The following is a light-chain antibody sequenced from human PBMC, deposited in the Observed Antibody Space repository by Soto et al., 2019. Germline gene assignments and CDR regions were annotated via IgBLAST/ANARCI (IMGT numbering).Light chain of an antibody. CDR3: QQADRVPFT. J-gene: IGKJ2*01. CDR1: QVIGSW. CDR2: AAD. Sequence: FQMTQSHPPVFASVGDRVPITCRASQVIGSWLVWYQQKPGKPPKLLISAADNWESGVQSRFSVSGSGTDFTLIITNVQPEDFSTYYCQQADRVPFTFGQGTKVEIK. V-gene: IGKV1-12*01.